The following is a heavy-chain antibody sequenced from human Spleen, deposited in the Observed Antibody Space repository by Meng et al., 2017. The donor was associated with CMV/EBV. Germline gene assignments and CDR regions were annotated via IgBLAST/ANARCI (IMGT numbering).Heavy chain of an antibody. CDR1: GYTFTNYY. J-gene: IGHJ4*02. Sequence: ASVKVSCKASGYTFTNYYLHWVRQAPGQGLEWMGVIDPRGGGTAYAQKFQGRIAMTKDTSTSTVYMELSSLRSQETAVYYCARAGPGTRDYWGQGTLVTVSS. CDR3: ARAGPGTRDY. D-gene: IGHD1-7*01. V-gene: IGHV1-46*01. CDR2: IDPRGGGT.